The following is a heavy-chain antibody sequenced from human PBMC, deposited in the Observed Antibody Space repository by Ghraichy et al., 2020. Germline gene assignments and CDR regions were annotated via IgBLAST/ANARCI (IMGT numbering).Heavy chain of an antibody. V-gene: IGHV3-33*01. Sequence: GGSLRLSCAASGFTFSSYGMHWVRQAPGKGLEWVAVIWYDGSNKYYAASVKGRFTISRDTSKNTLFLQMNSLRAEDTAVYYCARASVFRESYCSSTSCPVPGMDVWGQGTTVTVSS. J-gene: IGHJ6*02. D-gene: IGHD2-2*01. CDR1: GFTFSSYG. CDR2: IWYDGSNK. CDR3: ARASVFRESYCSSTSCPVPGMDV.